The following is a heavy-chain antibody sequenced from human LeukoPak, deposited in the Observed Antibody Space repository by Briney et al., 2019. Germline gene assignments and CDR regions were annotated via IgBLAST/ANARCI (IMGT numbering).Heavy chain of an antibody. CDR3: AKSTSGNFFFDY. D-gene: IGHD3-10*01. CDR1: GGTFSTSA. V-gene: IGHV1-69*05. J-gene: IGHJ4*02. CDR2: IIPIFGKA. Sequence: SVKVSCKASGGTFSTSAISGVRQAPGQGPEWMGGIIPIFGKASYAQKFQGTVTITTDTSTNTAYMELSSLRSEDTAVYYCAKSTSGNFFFDYWGQGTLVTVSS.